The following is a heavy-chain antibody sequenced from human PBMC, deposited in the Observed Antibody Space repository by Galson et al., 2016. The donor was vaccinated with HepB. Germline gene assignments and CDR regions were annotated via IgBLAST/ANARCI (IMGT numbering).Heavy chain of an antibody. CDR2: IDYTGTT. CDR1: GGSTASGGFY. V-gene: IGHV4-31*03. Sequence: TLSLTCTVSGGSTASGGFYWSWIRQLPGKALEWIGYIDYTGTTYYNPSLKSRLNIAIDTSKNQISPKLTSVTAADTAVYFWARDRQGGNSIQSWGPGTLVAVSS. CDR3: ARDRQGGNSIQS. J-gene: IGHJ1*01. D-gene: IGHD4-23*01.